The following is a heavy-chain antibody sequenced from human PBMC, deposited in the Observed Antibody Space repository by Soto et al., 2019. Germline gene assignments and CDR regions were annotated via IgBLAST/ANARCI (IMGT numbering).Heavy chain of an antibody. J-gene: IGHJ6*02. CDR2: ISGSADST. Sequence: VKLLESGGGFIHPGGSLRLSCAASGFSFSSFAMNWVRQAPGKGLEWVSIISGSADSTFYADSVKGRFTISRDNSKSTLYLQINSLRAEDTAVYYCAKTRGAMIYAISVYGMDVWGQGTTVTVSS. D-gene: IGHD2-8*01. V-gene: IGHV3-23*01. CDR1: GFSFSSFA. CDR3: AKTRGAMIYAISVYGMDV.